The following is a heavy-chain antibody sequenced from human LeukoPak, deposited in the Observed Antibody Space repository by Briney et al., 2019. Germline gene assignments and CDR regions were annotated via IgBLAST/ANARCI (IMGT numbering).Heavy chain of an antibody. V-gene: IGHV3-66*01. D-gene: IGHD3-9*01. CDR3: ASARNFDWFPFDY. J-gene: IGHJ4*02. Sequence: GGSLRLSCAASGFTVSSNYMSWVRQAPGKGLEWVSVIYSGGSTYYADSVKGRFTISRDNSKNTLYLQMNSLRAEDTAVYYCASARNFDWFPFDYWGQGTLVTVSS. CDR2: IYSGGST. CDR1: GFTVSSNY.